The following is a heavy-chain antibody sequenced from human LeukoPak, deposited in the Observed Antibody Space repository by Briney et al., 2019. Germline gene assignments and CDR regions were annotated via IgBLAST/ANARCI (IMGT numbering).Heavy chain of an antibody. J-gene: IGHJ4*02. CDR2: IYYSGST. CDR1: GGSFSGYY. V-gene: IGHV4-34*01. Sequence: SETLSLTCAVYGGSFSGYYWSWIRQPPGKGLEWIGSIYYSGSTYYNPSLKSRVTISVDTSKNQFSLKLSSVTAADTAVYYCARDPVISEWRGVISQDYWGQGTLVTVSS. CDR3: ARDPVISEWRGVISQDY. D-gene: IGHD3-10*01.